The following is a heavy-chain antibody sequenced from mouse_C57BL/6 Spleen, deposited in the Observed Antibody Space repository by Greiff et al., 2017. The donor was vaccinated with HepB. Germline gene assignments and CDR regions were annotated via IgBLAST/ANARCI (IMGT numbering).Heavy chain of an antibody. D-gene: IGHD1-1*01. V-gene: IGHV2-6-1*01. J-gene: IGHJ1*03. Sequence: VKLQESGPGLVAPSQSLSITCTVSGFSLTSYGVHWVRQPPGKGLEWLVVIWSDGITTYNSALKSRLSISKDNSKSQVFLKMNSLQTDDTAMYYCARHESSYWYFDVWGTGTTVTVSS. CDR3: ARHESSYWYFDV. CDR1: GFSLTSYG. CDR2: IWSDGIT.